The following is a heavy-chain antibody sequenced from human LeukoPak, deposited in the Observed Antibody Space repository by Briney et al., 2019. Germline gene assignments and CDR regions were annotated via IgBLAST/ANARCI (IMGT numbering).Heavy chain of an antibody. CDR1: GFTFSSYA. CDR3: AKHTAMAIDAFDI. J-gene: IGHJ3*02. Sequence: GGSLRLSCAASGFTFSSYAMSWVRQAPGKGLEWVSAISGSGGSAYYADSVKGRFTISRDNSKNTLYLQMNSLRAEDTAVYYCAKHTAMAIDAFDIWGQGTMVTVSS. CDR2: ISGSGGSA. V-gene: IGHV3-23*01. D-gene: IGHD5-18*01.